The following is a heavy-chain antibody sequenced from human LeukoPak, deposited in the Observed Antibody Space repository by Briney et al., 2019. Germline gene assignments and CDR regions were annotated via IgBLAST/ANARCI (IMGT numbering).Heavy chain of an antibody. V-gene: IGHV1-8*01. CDR2: MNANSGNT. CDR3: ARGVNWFDP. Sequence: ASVKVSCKASGYTFTSYDINWVRQATGQGLEWMGWMNANSGNTGYAQRFQDRVTMTRNTSISTAYMELSSLRSEDTAVYYCARGVNWFDPWGQGTLVTVSS. CDR1: GYTFTSYD. J-gene: IGHJ5*02.